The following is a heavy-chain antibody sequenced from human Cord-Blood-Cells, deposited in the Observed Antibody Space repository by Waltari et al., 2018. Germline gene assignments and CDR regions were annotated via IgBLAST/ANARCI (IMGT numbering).Heavy chain of an antibody. Sequence: QVQLVQSGAEVKKPGASVKVSCKVSGYTLTELSMHWVRQAPGKGLEWMGGLDPEDGETIYAQKFQGRVTMTEDTSTDTAYMELSSLRSEDTALYYCATLPRTGTTLDAFDIWGQGTMVTVSS. CDR1: GYTLTELS. CDR2: LDPEDGET. D-gene: IGHD1-7*01. CDR3: ATLPRTGTTLDAFDI. J-gene: IGHJ3*02. V-gene: IGHV1-24*01.